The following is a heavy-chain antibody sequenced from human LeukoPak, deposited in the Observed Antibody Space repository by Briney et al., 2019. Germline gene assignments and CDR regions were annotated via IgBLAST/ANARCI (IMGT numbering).Heavy chain of an antibody. CDR1: GGSISSSSYY. CDR2: IYYSGST. J-gene: IGHJ5*02. V-gene: IGHV4-39*07. CDR3: ATPGSGSSWYLSWS. Sequence: PSETLSLTCTVSGGSISSSSYYWGWIRQPPGKGLEWIGSIYYSGSTYYNPSLKSRVTISVDTSKNQFSLKLSSVTAADTAVYYCATPGSGSSWYLSWSWGQGTLVTVSS. D-gene: IGHD6-13*01.